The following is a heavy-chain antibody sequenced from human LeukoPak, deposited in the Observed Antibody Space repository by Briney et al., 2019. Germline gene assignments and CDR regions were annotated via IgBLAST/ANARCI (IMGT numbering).Heavy chain of an antibody. J-gene: IGHJ4*02. CDR1: GGSISGYY. CDR2: IYTSGST. D-gene: IGHD2-2*01. V-gene: IGHV4-4*07. Sequence: SETLSLTCTVSGGSISGYYWSWIRQPAGKGLEWIGRIYTSGSTNYNPSLKSRVTMSVDTSKNQFSLKLSSVTAADTAVYYCARDFCSSTSCYPYYFDYWGQGTLVTVSS. CDR3: ARDFCSSTSCYPYYFDY.